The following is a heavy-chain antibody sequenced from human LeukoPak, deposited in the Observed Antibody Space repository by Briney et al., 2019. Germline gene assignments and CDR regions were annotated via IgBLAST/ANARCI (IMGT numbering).Heavy chain of an antibody. D-gene: IGHD6-13*01. J-gene: IGHJ4*02. Sequence: TSETLSLTCAVYGGSFSGYYWSWIRQPPGKGLEWIGEINHSGSTNYNPSLKSRVTISVDTSKNQFSLKLSSVTAADTAVYYCARHGSSWSDLDYWGQGTLVTVSS. CDR3: ARHGSSWSDLDY. V-gene: IGHV4-34*01. CDR2: INHSGST. CDR1: GGSFSGYY.